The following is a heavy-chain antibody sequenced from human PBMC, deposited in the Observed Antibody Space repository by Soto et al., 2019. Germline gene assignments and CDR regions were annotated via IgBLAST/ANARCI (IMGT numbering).Heavy chain of an antibody. D-gene: IGHD3-16*01. Sequence: ASVRVSCKTSGYTFTNFGLSWVRQAPGQGLEWMGWISAYNGNTNYAQNFQGRVTMTTDTSTSTAYMELRSLRSDDTAVYYCAREGEMPYYYYGLDVWGQGTTVTVSS. J-gene: IGHJ6*02. CDR2: ISAYNGNT. CDR3: AREGEMPYYYYGLDV. CDR1: GYTFTNFG. V-gene: IGHV1-18*01.